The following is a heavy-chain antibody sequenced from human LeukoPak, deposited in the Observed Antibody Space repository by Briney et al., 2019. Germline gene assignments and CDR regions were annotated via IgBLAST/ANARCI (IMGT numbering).Heavy chain of an antibody. Sequence: SETLSLTCAVYGGSFSGYYWSWIRQPPGKGLEWIGEINHSGSTNYNPSLKSRVTISVDTSKNQFSLKLSSVTAADTAVYYCARELERQWLVPVPRLDYWGQGTLVTVSS. V-gene: IGHV4-34*01. CDR1: GGSFSGYY. D-gene: IGHD6-19*01. CDR3: ARELERQWLVPVPRLDY. J-gene: IGHJ4*02. CDR2: INHSGST.